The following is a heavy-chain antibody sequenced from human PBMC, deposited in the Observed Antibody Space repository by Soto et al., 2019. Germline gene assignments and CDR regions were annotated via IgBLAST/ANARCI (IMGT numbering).Heavy chain of an antibody. CDR1: GFSLSTSGVG. J-gene: IGHJ4*02. Sequence: QITLKESGPTLVKPTQTLTLTCTFSGFSLSTSGVGVGWIRQPPGKALEWLALIYWDDDKRYSPSLKSRLTITKDTAKNQVVLTMTNMDPVDTATYYCAHRRNYGSGRNYWGQGTLVTVSS. D-gene: IGHD3-10*01. CDR3: AHRRNYGSGRNY. CDR2: IYWDDDK. V-gene: IGHV2-5*02.